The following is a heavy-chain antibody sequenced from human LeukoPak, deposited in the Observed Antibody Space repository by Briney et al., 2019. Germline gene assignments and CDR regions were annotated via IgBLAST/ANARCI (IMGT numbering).Heavy chain of an antibody. CDR3: AKDLGGSTDY. J-gene: IGHJ4*02. Sequence: GGSLRLSCAASGFTFNNYAMSSVRQAPGKGLEWVSLIRGSTYYADSVKGRFTISRDNSQNTLYLQMNSLRAEDTALYYCAKDLGGSTDYWGQGTLVTVSS. CDR1: GFTFNNYA. D-gene: IGHD5-12*01. V-gene: IGHV3-23*01. CDR2: IRGST.